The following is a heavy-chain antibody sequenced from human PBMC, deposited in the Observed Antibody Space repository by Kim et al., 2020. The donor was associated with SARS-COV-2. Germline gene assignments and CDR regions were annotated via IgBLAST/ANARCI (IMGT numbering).Heavy chain of an antibody. CDR1: GFTFRSYA. CDR2: ISGSGGST. D-gene: IGHD3-3*01. CDR3: AKDQGITIFGVVMVYGMDV. J-gene: IGHJ6*02. Sequence: GGSLRLSCAASGFTFRSYAMSWVRQAPGKGLEWVSAISGSGGSTYYADSVKGRFTISRDNSKNTLYLQMNNLRAEDTAVYYCAKDQGITIFGVVMVYGMDVWGQGTTVTVSS. V-gene: IGHV3-23*01.